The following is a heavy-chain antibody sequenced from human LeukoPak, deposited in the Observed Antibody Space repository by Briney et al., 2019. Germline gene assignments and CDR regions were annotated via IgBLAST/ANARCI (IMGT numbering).Heavy chain of an antibody. CDR1: GFTVSSNY. V-gene: IGHV3-53*04. CDR3: ARGARYYDSRGRRAYYFDY. Sequence: AGGSLRLSCAASGFTVSSNYMSWVRQAPGKGLEWVSVIYNGGSTYYADSVKGRFTISRHNSKNTLYLQMNSLRAEDTAVYYCARGARYYDSRGRRAYYFDYWGQGTLVTVSS. D-gene: IGHD3-22*01. CDR2: IYNGGST. J-gene: IGHJ4*02.